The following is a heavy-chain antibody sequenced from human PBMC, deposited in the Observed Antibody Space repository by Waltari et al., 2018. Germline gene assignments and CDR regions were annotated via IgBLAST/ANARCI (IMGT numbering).Heavy chain of an antibody. CDR3: ASSSFCSSTTCYLGY. D-gene: IGHD2-2*01. CDR2: IGAYNGNT. CDR1: SHPFSSYG. Sequence: QVRLVQSAAEVKKPGASGKASCKASSHPFSSYGISWVRQAPGQGLEWMGWIGAYNGNTDYAQEFRGRVTLTTDRSTNTAYMDLRSLISDDTAFYYCASSSFCSSTTCYLGYWGQGTLVTVSS. J-gene: IGHJ4*02. V-gene: IGHV1-18*01.